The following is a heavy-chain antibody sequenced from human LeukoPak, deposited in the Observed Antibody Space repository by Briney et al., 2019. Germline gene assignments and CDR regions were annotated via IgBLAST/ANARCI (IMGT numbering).Heavy chain of an antibody. CDR1: GFTVSSNY. CDR2: IYSGGST. V-gene: IGHV3-53*01. Sequence: PGGSLRLSYAASGFTVSSNYMSWVRQAPGKGLEWVSVIYSGGSTYYADSVKGRFTISRDNSKNTLYLQMNSLRAEDTAVYYCARAALGAKVYWGQGTLVTVSS. D-gene: IGHD1-26*01. J-gene: IGHJ4*02. CDR3: ARAALGAKVY.